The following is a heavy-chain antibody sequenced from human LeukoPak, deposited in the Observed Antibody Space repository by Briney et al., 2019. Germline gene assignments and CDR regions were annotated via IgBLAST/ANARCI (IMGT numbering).Heavy chain of an antibody. J-gene: IGHJ4*02. CDR1: GGTFSSYA. Sequence: GASVKVSCKASGGTFSSYAISWVRQVPGQGLEWMGGIIPIFGTANYAQKFQGRVTITADESTSTAYMELSSLRSEDTAVYYCARGLVDTAMVFDYWGQGTLVTVSS. CDR3: ARGLVDTAMVFDY. CDR2: IIPIFGTA. D-gene: IGHD5-18*01. V-gene: IGHV1-69*13.